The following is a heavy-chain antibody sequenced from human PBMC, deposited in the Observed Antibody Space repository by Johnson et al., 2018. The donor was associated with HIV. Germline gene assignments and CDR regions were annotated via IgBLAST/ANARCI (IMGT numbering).Heavy chain of an antibody. Sequence: VQLVESGGGVVQPGRSLRLSCAASGFTFSSYALHWVRQAPGKGLEWVAVISYDGRNKYYADSVKGRLTTSRDNSKNTLYLQMSSLRAEDTAMYYCGRDMSSRWGMGDACDIWGQGTMVTVSS. CDR2: ISYDGRNK. D-gene: IGHD6-13*01. J-gene: IGHJ3*02. V-gene: IGHV3-30-3*01. CDR1: GFTFSSYA. CDR3: GRDMSSRWGMGDACDI.